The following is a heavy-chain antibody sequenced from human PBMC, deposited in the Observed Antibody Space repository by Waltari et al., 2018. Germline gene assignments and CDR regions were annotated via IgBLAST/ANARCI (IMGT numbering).Heavy chain of an antibody. D-gene: IGHD3-22*01. V-gene: IGHV3-23*01. Sequence: EVQLLESGGGLVQPGGSLRLSCAASGFTFLSYALSWVRQVPGKGLEWVSAISGSGGSTYYADSVKGLFTIARDNSKNTLYLQMNSLRAEDTAVYYWAKEEDYYDSSGYSAYFDYWGQGTLVTVSS. CDR1: GFTFLSYA. J-gene: IGHJ4*02. CDR2: ISGSGGST. CDR3: AKEEDYYDSSGYSAYFDY.